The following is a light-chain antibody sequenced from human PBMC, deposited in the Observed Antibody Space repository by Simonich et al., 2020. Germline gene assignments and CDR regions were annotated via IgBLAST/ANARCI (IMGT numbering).Light chain of an antibody. Sequence: EIVLTQSPGTLSLSPGERATLSCRASQSVSTSYLDWYQQKPVLAPRLLIYDAPSRATGIPDRFSGSGSGTDFTLTISRLETEDFAVYYCQQYGSSHHTFGQGTKLEIK. J-gene: IGKJ2*01. CDR3: QQYGSSHHT. CDR2: DAP. CDR1: QSVSTSY. V-gene: IGKV3D-20*01.